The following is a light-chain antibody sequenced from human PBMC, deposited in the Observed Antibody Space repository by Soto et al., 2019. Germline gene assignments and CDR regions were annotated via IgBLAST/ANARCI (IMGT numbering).Light chain of an antibody. CDR2: DDS. CDR3: QVWDSRSDHVV. Sequence: SYELTQPPSVSVAPGQTARITCGGNNIGSKSVHWYQQKPGQAPVLVVYDDSDRPSGIPKRFSGSNSGNTATLTISRVEAGDEADYYCQVWDSRSDHVVFGGGTKLTVL. CDR1: NIGSKS. J-gene: IGLJ2*01. V-gene: IGLV3-21*02.